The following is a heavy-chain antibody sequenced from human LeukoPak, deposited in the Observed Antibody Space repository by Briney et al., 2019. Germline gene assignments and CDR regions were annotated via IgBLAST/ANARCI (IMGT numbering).Heavy chain of an antibody. J-gene: IGHJ3*01. D-gene: IGHD3-22*01. Sequence: SETLSLTCTVSGGSISSGSYYWSWIRQPAGKGLEWIGRIYTSGSTNYNPSLKSRVTISVDTSKNQFSLKLSSVTAADTAVYYCARVVYYNDSSGYYGDWGQGTMVTVSS. CDR3: ARVVYYNDSSGYYGD. CDR1: GGSISSGSYY. CDR2: IYTSGST. V-gene: IGHV4-61*02.